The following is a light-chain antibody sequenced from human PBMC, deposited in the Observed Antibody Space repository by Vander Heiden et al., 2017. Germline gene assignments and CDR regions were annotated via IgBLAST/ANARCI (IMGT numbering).Light chain of an antibody. Sequence: QSALTQPRSVSWSPGQSVPISCSGTSGDVGAYNSVYWLQQRPGKATKVIIYDVNERPSGVPDRFSGSKAGNTASLTISGLQADEDADYYCCSYAGSYTSLFGGGTKLTVL. CDR1: SGDVGAYNS. CDR3: CSYAGSYTSL. V-gene: IGLV2-11*01. J-gene: IGLJ2*01. CDR2: DVN.